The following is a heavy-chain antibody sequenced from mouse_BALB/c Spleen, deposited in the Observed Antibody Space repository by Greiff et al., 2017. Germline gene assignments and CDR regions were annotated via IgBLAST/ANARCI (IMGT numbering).Heavy chain of an antibody. Sequence: EVKLEESGGDLVKPGGSLKLSCAASGFTFSSYGMSWVRQTPDKRLEWVATISSGGSYTYYPDSVKGRFTISRDNAKNTLYLQMSSLKSEDTAMYYCASDYGSSLYYYAMDYWGQGTSVTVSS. CDR1: GFTFSSYG. J-gene: IGHJ4*01. CDR3: ASDYGSSLYYYAMDY. V-gene: IGHV5-6*02. D-gene: IGHD1-1*01. CDR2: ISSGGSYT.